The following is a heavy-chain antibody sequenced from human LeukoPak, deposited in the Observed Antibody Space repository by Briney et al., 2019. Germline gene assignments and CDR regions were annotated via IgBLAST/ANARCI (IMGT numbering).Heavy chain of an antibody. D-gene: IGHD6-13*01. V-gene: IGHV3-11*06. CDR3: ARLGSIAAAGTPDY. CDR2: ISGSTTYT. Sequence: GGSLRLSCAASGFTFSNYWMSWVRQAPGKGLEWVSYISGSTTYTTYADSVKGRFTISRDNAKNSLYLQMNSLRGEDTAVYYCARLGSIAAAGTPDYWGQGTLATVSS. J-gene: IGHJ4*02. CDR1: GFTFSNYW.